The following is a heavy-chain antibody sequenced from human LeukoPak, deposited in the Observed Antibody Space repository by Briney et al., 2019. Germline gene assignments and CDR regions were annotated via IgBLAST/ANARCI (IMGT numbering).Heavy chain of an antibody. CDR1: GFTFSIYS. CDR2: ISSSGGYI. D-gene: IGHD6-19*01. Sequence: GGSLRLSCAASGFTFSIYSMNWVRQAPGEGLEWVSSISSSGGYIYYADSVKGRFIISRDNAKNSLSLQMNSLRAEDTAVYYCARGGFQRVAVANRHFDYWGQGTLVTVSS. CDR3: ARGGFQRVAVANRHFDY. J-gene: IGHJ4*02. V-gene: IGHV3-21*04.